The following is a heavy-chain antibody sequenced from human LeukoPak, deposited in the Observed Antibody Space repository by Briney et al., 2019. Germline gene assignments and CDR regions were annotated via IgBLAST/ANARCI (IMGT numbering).Heavy chain of an antibody. CDR3: AKNYDSGRGVPYGMDV. CDR1: GFTDY. J-gene: IGHJ6*02. V-gene: IGHV3-53*01. D-gene: IGHD3-10*01. Sequence: GGSLRLSCAASGFTDYMTWVCQAPGKGLEWVSVIYSRGSTYYAASVKGRFSVSRDNSKNTVYLEMNSLRAEDTAVYYCAKNYDSGRGVPYGMDVWGQGTTVTVSS. CDR2: IYSRGST.